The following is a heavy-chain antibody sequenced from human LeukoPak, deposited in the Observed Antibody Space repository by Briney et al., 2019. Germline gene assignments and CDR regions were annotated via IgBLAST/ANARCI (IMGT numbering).Heavy chain of an antibody. Sequence: ASVKVSCKASGYSFTSYAMNWVRQAPGQGLEWMGWINTNTGNPTYAQGFTGRFVFSLDTSVSTAYLQISSLKAEDTAVYYCARAPTYYSNHDASCFDPWGQGTLVTVSS. V-gene: IGHV7-4-1*02. J-gene: IGHJ5*02. CDR3: ARAPTYYSNHDASCFDP. CDR1: GYSFTSYA. D-gene: IGHD4-11*01. CDR2: INTNTGNP.